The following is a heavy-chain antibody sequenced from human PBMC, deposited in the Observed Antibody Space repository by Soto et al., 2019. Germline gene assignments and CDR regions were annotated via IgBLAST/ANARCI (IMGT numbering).Heavy chain of an antibody. CDR1: EGTFNFYT. CDR3: ATSYGSGSTHFDS. CDR2: VNPIVGMS. V-gene: IGHV1-69*02. D-gene: IGHD3-10*01. Sequence: QVQLVQSGAEVKKPGSSVKVSCTASEGTFNFYTINWVRQAPGQGLEWVGRVNPIVGMSNYGQKFQGRVSIPAEKSTTTASMSLNSLKSEDTAIYYCATSYGSGSTHFDSWGQGTLVTVSS. J-gene: IGHJ4*02.